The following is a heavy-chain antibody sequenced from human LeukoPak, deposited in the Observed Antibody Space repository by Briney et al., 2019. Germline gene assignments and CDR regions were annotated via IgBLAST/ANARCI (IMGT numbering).Heavy chain of an antibody. CDR1: GGSFSSYY. CDR3: ARTGDHFDY. V-gene: IGHV4-59*08. CDR2: IYYSGST. Sequence: PSETLSLTCAVYGGSFSSYYWSWIRQPPGKGLEWIGYIYYSGSTSYNPSLKSRVTISVDTSKNQFSLKLSSVTAADTAVYYCARTGDHFDYWGQGTLVTVSS. J-gene: IGHJ4*02. D-gene: IGHD4-17*01.